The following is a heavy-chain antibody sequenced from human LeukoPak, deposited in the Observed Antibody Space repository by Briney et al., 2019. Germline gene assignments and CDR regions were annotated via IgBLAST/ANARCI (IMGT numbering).Heavy chain of an antibody. CDR3: AKNGWLRSSGLWGDY. Sequence: PGGSLRLSCVASGFTFSSYAMTWFRQAPGKGLEWVSSFSGGDGSPYHAVSVKGRFTISRDNSKSTLYLQMNSLRAEDTAIYYCAKNGWLRSSGLWGDYWGQGALVTVSS. CDR1: GFTFSSYA. D-gene: IGHD5-12*01. V-gene: IGHV3-23*01. J-gene: IGHJ4*02. CDR2: FSGGDGSP.